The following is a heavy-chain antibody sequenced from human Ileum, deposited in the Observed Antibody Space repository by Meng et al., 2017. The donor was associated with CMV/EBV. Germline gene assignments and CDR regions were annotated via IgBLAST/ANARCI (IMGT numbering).Heavy chain of an antibody. CDR1: GFPFSESW. V-gene: IGHV3-7*01. D-gene: IGHD5-18*01. CDR2: IKKDGSDK. CDR3: AKDGEGYPL. Sequence: RLSCAASGFPFSESWMSWLRQAPGKGLEWVAKIKKDGSDKYYMDSVKGRFIISKDNANNLLYLQMNSLRAEDTAVYFCAKDGEGYPLWGQGTLVTVSS. J-gene: IGHJ4*02.